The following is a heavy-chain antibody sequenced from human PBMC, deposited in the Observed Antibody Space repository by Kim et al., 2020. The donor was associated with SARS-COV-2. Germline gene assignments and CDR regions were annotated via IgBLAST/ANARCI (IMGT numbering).Heavy chain of an antibody. Sequence: TPPRTSRVTISVDTSKNQLSLKLSSVTAADTAVYYCARGSTTPLNWFDPWGQGTLVTVSS. CDR3: ARGSTTPLNWFDP. J-gene: IGHJ5*02. V-gene: IGHV4-59*09. D-gene: IGHD4-17*01.